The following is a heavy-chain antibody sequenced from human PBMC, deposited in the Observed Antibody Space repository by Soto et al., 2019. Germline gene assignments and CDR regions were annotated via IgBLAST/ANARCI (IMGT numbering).Heavy chain of an antibody. CDR3: AKDDDGTLGDY. D-gene: IGHD3-16*01. V-gene: IGHV3-23*01. CDR2: ISGSGGST. J-gene: IGHJ4*02. CDR1: GFTFSSYA. Sequence: GGSLRLSCAASGFTFSSYAMSWVRQAPGKGLEWVSAISGSGGSTYYADSVKGRLTISRDNSKNTLYMQMNSLRTEDTAVYYCAKDDDGTLGDYWGQGTLVTVSS.